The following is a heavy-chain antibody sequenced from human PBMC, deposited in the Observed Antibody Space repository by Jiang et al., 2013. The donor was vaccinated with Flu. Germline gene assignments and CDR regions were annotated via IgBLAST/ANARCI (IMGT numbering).Heavy chain of an antibody. CDR1: GGSISSYY. V-gene: IGHV4-59*08. Sequence: LLKPSETLSLTCTVSGGSISSYYWSWIRQPPGKGLEWIGYIYYSGSTNYNPSLKSRVTISVDTSKNQFSLKLSSVTAADTAVYYCARSAAWLDPYHAFDIWGQGTMVTVSS. D-gene: IGHD6-19*01. CDR3: ARSAAWLDPYHAFDI. J-gene: IGHJ3*02. CDR2: IYYSGST.